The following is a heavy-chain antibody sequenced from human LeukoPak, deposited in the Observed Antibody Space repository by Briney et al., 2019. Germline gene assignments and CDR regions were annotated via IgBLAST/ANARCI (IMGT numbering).Heavy chain of an antibody. V-gene: IGHV3-23*01. CDR2: ISGSAGTT. D-gene: IGHD2-21*01. J-gene: IGHJ6*02. CDR3: AKEDWRMDV. Sequence: GGSLRLSCAASGFTFSSYAMSWVRQTPGKGLEWVSIISGSAGTTYYADSVKGRFTISRDNSKNTLYLQMNSPRAEDTAVYYCAKEDWRMDVWGQGTTVTVSS. CDR1: GFTFSSYA.